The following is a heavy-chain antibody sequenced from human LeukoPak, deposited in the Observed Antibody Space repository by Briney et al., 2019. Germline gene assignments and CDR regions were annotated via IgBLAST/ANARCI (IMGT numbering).Heavy chain of an antibody. Sequence: PGGSLRLSCAASGFTFSDYYMGWIRQAPGKGLEWVSYISSSGSNIYYADSVKGRFTISRDNAKNSLYLQMNSLRAEDTAVYYCASGRVRGVYYYYYYMDVWGKGTAVTVPS. D-gene: IGHD3-10*01. CDR2: ISSSGSNI. V-gene: IGHV3-11*04. J-gene: IGHJ6*03. CDR3: ASGRVRGVYYYYYYMDV. CDR1: GFTFSDYY.